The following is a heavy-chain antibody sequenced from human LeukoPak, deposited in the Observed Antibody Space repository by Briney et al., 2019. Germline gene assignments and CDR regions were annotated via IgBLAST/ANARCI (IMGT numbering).Heavy chain of an antibody. CDR2: IWYDGSNI. CDR1: GFSFSSFG. J-gene: IGHJ4*02. Sequence: GGSLRLSCAASGFSFSSFGMHWVRQAPGKGLEWVAVIWYDGSNIYYADSVKGRFTICRDNSKNTLYLQMKSLRAEDTAVYYCARDSQLALSYWGQGTLVTVSS. CDR3: ARDSQLALSY. D-gene: IGHD6-13*01. V-gene: IGHV3-33*01.